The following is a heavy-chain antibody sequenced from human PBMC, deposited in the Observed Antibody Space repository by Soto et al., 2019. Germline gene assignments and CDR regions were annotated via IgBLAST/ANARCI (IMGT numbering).Heavy chain of an antibody. CDR2: ITTDKGKT. CDR1: GYTFTSYG. Sequence: ASVKVSCKTSGYTFTSYGISWVRQAPGQGLEWMGWITTDKGKTTYAQKFQGGVTMTTDTSTSTGYMELRSLRSDDTAVYYCATRSPAFDYWGQGTLVTVSS. CDR3: ATRSPAFDY. J-gene: IGHJ4*02. V-gene: IGHV1-18*01.